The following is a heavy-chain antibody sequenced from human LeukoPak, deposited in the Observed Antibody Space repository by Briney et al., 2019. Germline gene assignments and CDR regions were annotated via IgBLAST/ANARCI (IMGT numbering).Heavy chain of an antibody. V-gene: IGHV3-30*02. CDR2: IRSDGINK. Sequence: GGSLRLSCAAPGFTFSDYGMHWVRQAPGKWLEWVTFIRSDGINKYYSDSVKGRFTISRDNSKNTLYLQMNSLRPEDTAIYYCAKGSAWSHGYFDYWGQGTLVTVSS. J-gene: IGHJ4*02. CDR1: GFTFSDYG. CDR3: AKGSAWSHGYFDY. D-gene: IGHD6-19*01.